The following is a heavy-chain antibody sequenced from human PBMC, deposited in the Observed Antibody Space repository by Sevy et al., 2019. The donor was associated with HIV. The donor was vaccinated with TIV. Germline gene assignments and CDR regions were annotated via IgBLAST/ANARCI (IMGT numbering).Heavy chain of an antibody. CDR1: GGSISSGGYY. J-gene: IGHJ4*02. V-gene: IGHV4-31*03. CDR3: ARDRGYYDSSGYYPTPYFDY. D-gene: IGHD3-22*01. Sequence: SETLSITCTVSGGSISSGGYYWSWIRQHPGKGLEWIGYIYYSGSTYYNPSLKSRVTISVDTSKNQFSLKLSSVTAADTAVYYCARDRGYYDSSGYYPTPYFDYWGQGTLVTVSS. CDR2: IYYSGST.